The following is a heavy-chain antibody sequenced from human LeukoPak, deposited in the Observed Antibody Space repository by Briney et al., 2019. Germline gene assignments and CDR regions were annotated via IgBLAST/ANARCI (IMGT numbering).Heavy chain of an antibody. J-gene: IGHJ5*02. CDR3: ARRSTVAGRGRFDP. V-gene: IGHV4-39*01. CDR1: GGSIRSTSYY. Sequence: SETLSLTCTVSGGSIRSTSYYWGWIRHPPGKGLEWLGSVHYSGSTYDNPSLKSRVTISVDTSKNQFSLNLISVTAADTAVYYCARRSTVAGRGRFDPWGQGTLVTVSS. CDR2: VHYSGST. D-gene: IGHD6-19*01.